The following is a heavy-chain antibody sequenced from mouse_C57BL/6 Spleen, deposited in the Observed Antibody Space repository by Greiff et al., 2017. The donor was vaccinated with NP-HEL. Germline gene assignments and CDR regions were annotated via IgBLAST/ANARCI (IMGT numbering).Heavy chain of an antibody. CDR2: IHPNSGST. Sequence: QVQLQQPGAELVKPGASVKLSCKASGYTFTSYWMHWVKQRPGQGLEWIGMIHPNSGSTNYNEKFKSKATLTVDKSSSTAYMQLSSLTSEDSAVYYCDTTVVGAMDYWGQGTSVTVSS. CDR3: DTTVVGAMDY. CDR1: GYTFTSYW. D-gene: IGHD1-1*01. V-gene: IGHV1-64*01. J-gene: IGHJ4*01.